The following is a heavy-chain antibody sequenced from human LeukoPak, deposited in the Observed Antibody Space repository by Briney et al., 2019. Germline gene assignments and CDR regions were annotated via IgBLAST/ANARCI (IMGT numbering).Heavy chain of an antibody. CDR3: ATGVAAGPFDY. CDR1: GGSFSGYY. D-gene: IGHD6-6*01. J-gene: IGHJ4*02. V-gene: IGHV4-34*01. Sequence: SETLSLTCAVYGGSFSGYYWSWIRQPPGKGLEWIGEIKHSGSTNYNPSLKSRVTISVDTSKNQFSLKLSSVTAADTAVYYCATGVAAGPFDYWGQGTLVTVSS. CDR2: IKHSGST.